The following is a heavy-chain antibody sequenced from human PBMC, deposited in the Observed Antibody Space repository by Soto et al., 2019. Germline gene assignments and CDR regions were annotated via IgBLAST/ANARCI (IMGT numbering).Heavy chain of an antibody. D-gene: IGHD2-2*01. CDR3: ARIVVIPAAPDYYNYYGVDP. Sequence: PSETLSLTCTVSGDSIISSNYYWAWIRQSPGKGLEWIGNMYYSGSTYYNLSLKSRVTMSVDTSKNQLSLKISSVTAADTSVYYCARIVVIPAAPDYYNYYGVDPWGQGTLVTVSS. CDR2: MYYSGST. CDR1: GDSIISSNYY. J-gene: IGHJ5*02. V-gene: IGHV4-39*01.